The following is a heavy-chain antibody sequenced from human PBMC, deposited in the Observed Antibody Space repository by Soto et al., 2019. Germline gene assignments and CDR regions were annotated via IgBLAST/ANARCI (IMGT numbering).Heavy chain of an antibody. CDR1: GGSISSSSYY. V-gene: IGHV4-39*01. CDR3: EAYYYDSDYGMDV. J-gene: IGHJ6*02. Sequence: SETLSVTCTVSGGSISSSSYYWGWIRQPPGKGLEWIGSIYYSGSTYYNPSLKSRVTISVDTSRNQFSLKLSSVTAADTAVYYCEAYYYDSDYGMDVWGQGTTVT. D-gene: IGHD3-22*01. CDR2: IYYSGST.